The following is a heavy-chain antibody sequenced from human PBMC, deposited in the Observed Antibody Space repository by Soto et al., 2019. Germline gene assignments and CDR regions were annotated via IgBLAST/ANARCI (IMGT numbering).Heavy chain of an antibody. CDR1: GYTFTSYY. CDR3: ARDLVVVVAATRYNWFDP. Sequence: QVQLVQSGAEVKKPGASVKVSCKASGYTFTSYYMHWVRQAPGQGLEWMGIINPSGGSTSYGQKFQGRVTMTRDTSTGTVYMELSSLRSEDTAVYYCARDLVVVVAATRYNWFDPWGQGTLVTVSS. CDR2: INPSGGST. V-gene: IGHV1-46*01. D-gene: IGHD2-15*01. J-gene: IGHJ5*02.